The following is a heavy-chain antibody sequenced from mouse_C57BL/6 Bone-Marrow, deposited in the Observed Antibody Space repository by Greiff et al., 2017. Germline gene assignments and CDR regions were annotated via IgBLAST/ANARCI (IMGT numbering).Heavy chain of an antibody. Sequence: EVQLQQSGAELVRPGASVKLSCTASGFNIKDDYMPWVKQTPEQGLEWIGWIDPENGDTEYASKFQGKVTITGDTSCNTGYLQIGSLASEDTAIYYCTKDGSWAYWGQGTLVTVSA. CDR2: IDPENGDT. D-gene: IGHD2-3*01. V-gene: IGHV14-4*01. J-gene: IGHJ3*01. CDR3: TKDGSWAY. CDR1: GFNIKDDY.